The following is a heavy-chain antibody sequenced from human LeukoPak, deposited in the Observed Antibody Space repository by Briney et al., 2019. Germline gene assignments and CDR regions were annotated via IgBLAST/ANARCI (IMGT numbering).Heavy chain of an antibody. J-gene: IGHJ3*02. Sequence: ETLSLTCTVSGGSISSSSYYWGWIRQPPGKGLEWVSSISSSSSYIYYADSVKGRFTISRDNAKNSLYLQMNSLRAEDTAVYYCARDGRLYYYDSSGYRKADAFDIWGQGTMVTVSS. V-gene: IGHV3-21*01. CDR2: ISSSSSYI. D-gene: IGHD3-22*01. CDR3: ARDGRLYYYDSSGYRKADAFDI. CDR1: GGSISSSS.